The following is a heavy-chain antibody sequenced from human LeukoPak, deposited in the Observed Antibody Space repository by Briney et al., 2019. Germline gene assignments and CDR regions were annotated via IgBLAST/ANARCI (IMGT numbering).Heavy chain of an antibody. V-gene: IGHV3-64*01. CDR1: GFTFSSYA. CDR3: ARPRLLYGSGPILV. J-gene: IGHJ4*02. CDR2: ISSNGGST. Sequence: GGSLRLSCAASGFTFSSYAMHWVRQAPGKGLEYVSAISSNGGSTYYANSVKGRFTISRDNSKNTLYLQMGSLRAEDMAVYYCARPRLLYGSGPILVWGQGNLVTVSS. D-gene: IGHD3-10*01.